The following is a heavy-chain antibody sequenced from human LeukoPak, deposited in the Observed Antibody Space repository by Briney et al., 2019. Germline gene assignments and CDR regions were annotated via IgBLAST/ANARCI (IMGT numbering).Heavy chain of an antibody. CDR2: ISSSSSTI. V-gene: IGHV3-48*04. J-gene: IGHJ6*03. CDR3: ARRDTESYYYYMDV. Sequence: GGSLRLSCAASGFTFSSYSMNWVRQAPGKGLEWVSYISSSSSTIYYADSVKGRFTISRDNAKNSLYLQMNSLRVEDTAVYYCARRDTESYYYYMDVWGKGTTVTVSS. CDR1: GFTFSSYS.